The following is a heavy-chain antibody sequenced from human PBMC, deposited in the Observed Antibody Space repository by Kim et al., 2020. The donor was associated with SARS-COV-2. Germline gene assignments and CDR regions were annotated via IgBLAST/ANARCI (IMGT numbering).Heavy chain of an antibody. D-gene: IGHD3-22*01. Sequence: SETLSLTCTVSGGSISSGGYYWSWIRQHPGKGLEWIGYIYYSGSTYYNPSLKSRVTISVDTSKNQFSLKLSSVTAADTAVYYCARHLYYYDSSAYGYFDYWGQGTLVTVSS. V-gene: IGHV4-31*03. CDR2: IYYSGST. J-gene: IGHJ4*02. CDR3: ARHLYYYDSSAYGYFDY. CDR1: GGSISSGGYY.